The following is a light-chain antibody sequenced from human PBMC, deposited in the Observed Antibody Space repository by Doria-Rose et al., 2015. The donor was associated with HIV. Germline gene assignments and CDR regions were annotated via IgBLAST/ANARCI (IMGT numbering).Light chain of an antibody. CDR2: DGS. CDR3: RQYGTSWT. CDR1: QSFSSTY. J-gene: IGKJ1*01. V-gene: IGKV3-20*01. Sequence: TQSPGTLSLSPGERATLSCRASQSFSSTYLAWYQQKPGQAPSLRIYDGSTRATGIPDRFSASGSVTDFTLTINRLEPEDFALYYCRQYGTSWTFGQGTKVEI.